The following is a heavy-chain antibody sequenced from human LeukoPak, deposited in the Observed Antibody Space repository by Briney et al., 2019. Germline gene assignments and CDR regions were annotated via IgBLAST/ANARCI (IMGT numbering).Heavy chain of an antibody. CDR3: ARQLLQYNFYMDV. D-gene: IGHD4-11*01. Sequence: PSETLSLTCTVSGGSISSYYWSWIRQPPGKGLEWIGYIYYSGSTNYNPSLKSRVTISVDTSKNQFSLKLSSVTAADTAVYYCARQLLQYNFYMDVWGKGTTVTASS. V-gene: IGHV4-59*08. J-gene: IGHJ6*03. CDR2: IYYSGST. CDR1: GGSISSYY.